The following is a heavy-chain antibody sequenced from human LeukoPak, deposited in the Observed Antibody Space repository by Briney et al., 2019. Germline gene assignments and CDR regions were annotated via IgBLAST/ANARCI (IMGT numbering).Heavy chain of an antibody. D-gene: IGHD1-7*01. V-gene: IGHV3-48*03. Sequence: GSLRLSCAASGFSFRSYEMKWVRQAPEKGLEWVSYISSTGSTKYYADSVKGRFTISRDNDMDSVYLQMNSLRVEDTGVYYCVRDGGFPGTTGTFEIWGQGTMVSVSS. CDR3: VRDGGFPGTTGTFEI. J-gene: IGHJ3*02. CDR2: ISSTGSTK. CDR1: GFSFRSYE.